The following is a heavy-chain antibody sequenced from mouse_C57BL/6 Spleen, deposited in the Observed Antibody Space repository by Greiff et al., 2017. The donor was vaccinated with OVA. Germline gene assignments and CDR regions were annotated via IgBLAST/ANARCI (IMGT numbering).Heavy chain of an antibody. V-gene: IGHV2-6-1*01. CDR3: ARHDYYGSSWDYYAMDY. Sequence: VQLKESGPGLVAPSQSLSITCTVSGFSLTSYGVHWVRQPPGKGLEWLVVIWSDGSTTYNSALKSRLSISKDNSKSQVFLKMNSLQTDDTAMYYCARHDYYGSSWDYYAMDYWGQGTSVTVSS. CDR1: GFSLTSYG. D-gene: IGHD1-1*01. J-gene: IGHJ4*01. CDR2: IWSDGST.